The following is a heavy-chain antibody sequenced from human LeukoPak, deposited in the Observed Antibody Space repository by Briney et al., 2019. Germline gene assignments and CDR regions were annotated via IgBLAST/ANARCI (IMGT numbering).Heavy chain of an antibody. D-gene: IGHD3-10*01. Sequence: GASVKVSCKASGYTFTGYYMHWVRQAPGQGLEWMGWINPNSGGTNYAQKFQGRVTTTRDTSISTAYMELSRLRSDDTAMYFCARGGGGYVSGSYYNVGNWGQGTLVSVSS. J-gene: IGHJ4*02. CDR2: INPNSGGT. CDR1: GYTFTGYY. CDR3: ARGGGGYVSGSYYNVGN. V-gene: IGHV1-2*02.